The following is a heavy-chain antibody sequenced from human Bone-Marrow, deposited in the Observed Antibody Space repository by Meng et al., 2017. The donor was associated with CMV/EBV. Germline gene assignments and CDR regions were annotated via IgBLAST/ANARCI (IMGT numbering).Heavy chain of an antibody. Sequence: GGSLRLSCTASGFTFRSHAMNWVRQAPGKGLEWVSGINGSGGQTYYADSVKGRFTISRDNSKNTLYLQIDSLRAEDTAFYYCSIARGVVSVPAAITYWGQGTRVTGSS. V-gene: IGHV3-23*01. D-gene: IGHD2-2*01. CDR2: INGSGGQT. J-gene: IGHJ4*02. CDR1: GFTFRSHA. CDR3: SIARGVVSVPAAITY.